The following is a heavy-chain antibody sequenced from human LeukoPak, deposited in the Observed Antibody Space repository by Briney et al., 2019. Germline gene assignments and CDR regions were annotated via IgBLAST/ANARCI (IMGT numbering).Heavy chain of an antibody. CDR2: VSTSGST. CDR1: GGSIISATYY. Sequence: PSETLSLTCTVSGGSIISATYYWTWIRQPAGKGLEWIGRVSTSGSTSYNPSLKSRVTMSVDTSKNQFSLKLSSVTAADTAVYYCARHTIYYYYMDVWGKGTTVTISS. CDR3: ARHTIYYYYMDV. J-gene: IGHJ6*03. D-gene: IGHD2-2*01. V-gene: IGHV4-61*02.